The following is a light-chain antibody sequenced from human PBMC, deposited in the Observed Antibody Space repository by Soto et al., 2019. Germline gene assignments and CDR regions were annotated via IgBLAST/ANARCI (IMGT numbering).Light chain of an antibody. CDR3: SSYTSSNSYV. V-gene: IGLV2-14*01. CDR2: EVS. Sequence: QSALTQPASVSGSPGQSITISCTGTSSDVGGYKSVSWSQQHPGKAPKLMISEVSNRPSGVSNRFSGSKSGNTASLTISGLQAEDEADYYCSSYTSSNSYVFGTGTKLTVL. CDR1: SSDVGGYKS. J-gene: IGLJ1*01.